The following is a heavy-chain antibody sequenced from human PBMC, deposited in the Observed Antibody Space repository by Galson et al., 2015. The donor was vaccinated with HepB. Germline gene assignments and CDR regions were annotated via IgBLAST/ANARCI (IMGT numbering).Heavy chain of an antibody. CDR1: GFSFNIYT. V-gene: IGHV3-30*04. Sequence: SLRLSCAASGFSFNIYTMHWVRQAPGKGLEWVAVISYDGYYKFYADSVKGRFTISRDNSKNTYYLEMSSLSPDDTAVYYCAGPLAGLAADGHYFDSWGQGTLVTVSS. CDR2: ISYDGYYK. J-gene: IGHJ4*02. CDR3: AGPLAGLAADGHYFDS. D-gene: IGHD5-24*01.